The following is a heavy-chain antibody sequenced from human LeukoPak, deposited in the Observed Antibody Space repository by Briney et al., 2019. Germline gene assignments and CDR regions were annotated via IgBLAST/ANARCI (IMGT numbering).Heavy chain of an antibody. CDR2: INSDGSST. CDR1: GFTFSSYW. CDR3: AREPSGYYDSSGYYTD. D-gene: IGHD3-22*01. V-gene: IGHV3-74*01. J-gene: IGHJ4*02. Sequence: GGSPRLSCAASGFTFSSYWMHWVRQAPGKGLVWVSRINSDGSSTSYADSVKGRFTISRDNAKNTLYLQMNSLRAEDTAVYYCAREPSGYYDSSGYYTDWGQGTLVTVSS.